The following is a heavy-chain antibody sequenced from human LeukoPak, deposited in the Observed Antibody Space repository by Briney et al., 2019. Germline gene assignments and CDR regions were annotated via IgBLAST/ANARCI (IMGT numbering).Heavy chain of an antibody. D-gene: IGHD2-2*01. CDR2: INPNSGDT. Sequence: ASVKVSCKASGYTFTGHYMYWVRRAPGQGLEWMGWINPNSGDTNYAQKFQGRVTMTRDTSISTAYMDPNRLTSDDTAVYYCARRLTTSQDLDYWRQGTLVTVSS. CDR3: ARRLTTSQDLDY. CDR1: GYTFTGHY. V-gene: IGHV1-2*02. J-gene: IGHJ4*02.